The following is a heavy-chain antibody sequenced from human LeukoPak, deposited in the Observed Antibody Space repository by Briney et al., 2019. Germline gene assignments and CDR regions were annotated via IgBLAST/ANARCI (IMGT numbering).Heavy chain of an antibody. V-gene: IGHV3-48*04. J-gene: IGHJ6*04. CDR2: ISSSGSTI. CDR3: AELGITMIGGV. Sequence: PGGSLRLSCAASGFTFSSYWMNWVRQAPGKGLYWVSYISSSGSTIYYADSVKGRFTISRDNAKNSLYLQMNSLRAEDTAVYYCAELGITMIGGVWGKGTTVTISS. D-gene: IGHD3-10*02. CDR1: GFTFSSYW.